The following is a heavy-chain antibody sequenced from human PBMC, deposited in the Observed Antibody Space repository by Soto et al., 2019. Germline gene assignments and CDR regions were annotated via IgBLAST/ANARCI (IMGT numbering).Heavy chain of an antibody. CDR3: ARDNGDPRYYYDSSGYSFDY. CDR1: GFTFSSYS. J-gene: IGHJ4*02. V-gene: IGHV3-21*01. CDR2: ISSSSSYI. Sequence: PGGSLRLSCAASGFTFSSYSMNWVRQAPGKGLEWVSSISSSSSYIYYADSVKGRFTISRDNAKNSLYLQMNSLRAEDTAVYYCARDNGDPRYYYDSSGYSFDYWGQGTLVTVSS. D-gene: IGHD3-22*01.